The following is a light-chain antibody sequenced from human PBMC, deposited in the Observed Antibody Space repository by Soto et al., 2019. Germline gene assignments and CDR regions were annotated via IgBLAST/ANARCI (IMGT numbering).Light chain of an antibody. Sequence: DIQMTQCPSSLSASVGDRVTITCRASQSISSYLNWYQQKPGKAPKLLIYAASSLQSGVPSRFSGSGSGTEFTLTISSLQSEDVATYYCQQSYSTLSITFGQGTRLEIK. J-gene: IGKJ5*01. CDR2: AAS. V-gene: IGKV1-39*01. CDR1: QSISSY. CDR3: QQSYSTLSIT.